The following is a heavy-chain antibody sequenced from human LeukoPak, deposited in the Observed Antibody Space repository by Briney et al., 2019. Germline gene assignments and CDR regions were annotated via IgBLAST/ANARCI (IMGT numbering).Heavy chain of an antibody. Sequence: GGSLRLSCAASGFTFKNYVMSWVRLAPGKGLEWVSTITTSGGGTYYADSVKGRFSISRDNSKNTLYLQMNSLRAEDTAVYYCASQRWGTYWYFDLWGRGTLVTVSS. CDR1: GFTFKNYV. CDR3: ASQRWGTYWYFDL. J-gene: IGHJ2*01. D-gene: IGHD5-24*01. V-gene: IGHV3-23*01. CDR2: ITTSGGGT.